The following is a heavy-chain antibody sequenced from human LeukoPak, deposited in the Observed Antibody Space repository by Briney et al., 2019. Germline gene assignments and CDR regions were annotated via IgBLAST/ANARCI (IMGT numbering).Heavy chain of an antibody. CDR3: ARDHNSGSRRDAFDI. CDR2: ISYDGSNK. Sequence: GGSLRLSCAASGFTFSSYGMQWVRQAPGKGPEWVAVISYDGSNKYYADSVKGRFTISRDNAKNTLYLQMNSLRAEDTAVYYCARDHNSGSRRDAFDIWGQGTMVTVSS. J-gene: IGHJ3*02. V-gene: IGHV3-30*03. D-gene: IGHD1-26*01. CDR1: GFTFSSYG.